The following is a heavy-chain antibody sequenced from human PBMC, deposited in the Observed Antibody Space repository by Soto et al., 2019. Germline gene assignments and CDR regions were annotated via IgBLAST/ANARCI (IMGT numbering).Heavy chain of an antibody. CDR1: GFNFSSYG. V-gene: IGHV3-33*01. Sequence: QVQLVESGGGVVQPGRSLRLSCATSGFNFSSYGMHWVRQAPGKGLEWVAVLWYDGSNKYYADSVKGRFTISRDISKNTLYLQMNSMRAEDTAVYYCARVSSFRGDGYSHFDHWGQGTLVTVSS. CDR2: LWYDGSNK. CDR3: ARVSSFRGDGYSHFDH. J-gene: IGHJ4*02. D-gene: IGHD4-4*01.